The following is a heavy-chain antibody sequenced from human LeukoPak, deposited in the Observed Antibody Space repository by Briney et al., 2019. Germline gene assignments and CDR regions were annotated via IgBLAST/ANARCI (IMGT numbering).Heavy chain of an antibody. D-gene: IGHD3-22*01. CDR3: ARDYYDSSGYSGFDY. CDR1: GFTFSSYD. J-gene: IGHJ4*02. V-gene: IGHV3-13*01. CDR2: IGTAGGT. Sequence: GGSLRLSCAASGFTFSSYDMHWVRQATGKGLEWVSAIGTAGGTYYPGSVKGRFTISRENAKNSLYLQMNSLRAGDTAVYYCARDYYDSSGYSGFDYWGQGTLVTVSS.